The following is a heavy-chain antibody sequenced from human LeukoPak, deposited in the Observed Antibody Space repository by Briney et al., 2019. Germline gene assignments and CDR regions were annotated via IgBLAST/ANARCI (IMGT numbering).Heavy chain of an antibody. CDR3: AKDWSSSGFWSAHDDY. CDR2: IGISDDTI. V-gene: IGHV3-11*04. CDR1: GFNFSAYY. Sequence: PGGSLRLSCAASGFNFSAYYMTWIRQAPGKGLEWVSYIGISDDTIFYADSVKGRFTISRDNSKNTMYLQMNSLRTEDTAVFYCAKDWSSSGFWSAHDDYWGQGTLVTVSS. J-gene: IGHJ4*02. D-gene: IGHD3-3*01.